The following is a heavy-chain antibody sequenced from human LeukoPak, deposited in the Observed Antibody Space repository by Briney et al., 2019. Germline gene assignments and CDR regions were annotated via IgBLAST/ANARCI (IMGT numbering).Heavy chain of an antibody. CDR2: ISAYNGNT. J-gene: IGHJ6*02. CDR1: GYTFTSYG. D-gene: IGHD5-12*01. CDR3: ARDPRGDIVAPGRDV. Sequence: ASVKVSCKASGYTFTSYGISWVRQAPGQGLEWIGWISAYNGNTNYAQKLQGRVTMTTDTSTSTAYMELRSLRSDDTAVYYCARDPRGDIVAPGRDVRGQGTTVTVSS. V-gene: IGHV1-18*01.